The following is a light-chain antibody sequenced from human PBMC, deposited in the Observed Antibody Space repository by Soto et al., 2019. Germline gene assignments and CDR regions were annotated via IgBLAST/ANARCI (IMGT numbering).Light chain of an antibody. CDR2: GAS. CDR3: QQYGSSPIT. V-gene: IGKV3-20*01. CDR1: QSVSSNF. Sequence: EIVLTQSPGTLSLSPGERATLSCRASQSVSSNFLAWYQEKPGKAPRLLIYGASSRATGIPDRFSGSGSGTDFTLTISRLEPEDFAVYYCQQYGSSPITFGQGTRLEIK. J-gene: IGKJ5*01.